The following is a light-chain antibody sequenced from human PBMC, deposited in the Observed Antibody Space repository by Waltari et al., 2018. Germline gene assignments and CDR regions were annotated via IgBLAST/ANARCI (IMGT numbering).Light chain of an antibody. Sequence: EVVLTQSPATLSLSPGERAPLSCRASGSVSTFLAWYQQRPGRVPRLLIYDASKRATGIPARFSGSGSGTDFTLTISCLQSEDFATYYCQQYYSYPRTFGQGTKVEIK. J-gene: IGKJ1*01. V-gene: IGKV3-11*01. CDR1: GSVSTF. CDR3: QQYYSYPRT. CDR2: DAS.